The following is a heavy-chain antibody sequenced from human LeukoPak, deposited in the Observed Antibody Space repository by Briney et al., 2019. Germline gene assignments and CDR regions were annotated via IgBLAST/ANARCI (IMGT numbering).Heavy chain of an antibody. Sequence: GGSLRLSCAASGFTVSSNYMSWVRQAPGKGLEWVSVIYSGGSTYYADSVKGRFTVSRDNSKNTLYLQMNSLRAEDTAVYYCARDISSGWLTFDYWGQGTLVTVSS. V-gene: IGHV3-66*01. D-gene: IGHD6-19*01. CDR2: IYSGGST. CDR1: GFTVSSNY. CDR3: ARDISSGWLTFDY. J-gene: IGHJ4*02.